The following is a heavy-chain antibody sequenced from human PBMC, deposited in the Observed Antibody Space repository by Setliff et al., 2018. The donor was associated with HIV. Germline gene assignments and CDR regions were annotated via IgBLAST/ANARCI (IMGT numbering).Heavy chain of an antibody. Sequence: ASVKVSCKASGYSFTDYFIHWVRQAPGRGLEWMGWISPHSGGTRTTRTFRGRVTMTRDTSINTAYMERSGVRSDDTAVYFCARQLSNSFDYWGQGTLVTVSS. V-gene: IGHV1-2*02. CDR3: ARQLSNSFDY. J-gene: IGHJ4*02. CDR1: GYSFTDYF. CDR2: ISPHSGGT. D-gene: IGHD1-1*01.